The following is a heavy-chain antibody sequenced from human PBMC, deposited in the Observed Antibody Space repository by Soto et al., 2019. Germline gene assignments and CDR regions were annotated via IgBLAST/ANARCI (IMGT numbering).Heavy chain of an antibody. Sequence: GGSLRLSCITSGFTFNRHGIHWVRQGPGKGLEWVALISSDGGAKFYADSVKGRFTVSRDNSKNTVTLEMNSLRHDDTAVYYCARQSGTAMVTDADYWGQGTLVTVSS. J-gene: IGHJ4*02. CDR2: ISSDGGAK. D-gene: IGHD5-18*01. V-gene: IGHV3-30*03. CDR3: ARQSGTAMVTDADY. CDR1: GFTFNRHG.